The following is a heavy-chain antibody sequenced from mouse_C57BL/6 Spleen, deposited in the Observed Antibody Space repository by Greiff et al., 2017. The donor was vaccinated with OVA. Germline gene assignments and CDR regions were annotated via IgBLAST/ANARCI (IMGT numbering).Heavy chain of an antibody. CDR2: ISYSGST. V-gene: IGHV3-1*01. J-gene: IGHJ4*01. CDR3: ARASSGTEDAMDY. Sequence: VQLKESGPGLVKPSQSLSLTCTVTGYSITSGYDWHWIRHFPGNKLEWMGYISYSGSTNYNPSLKSRISITHDTSKNHFFLKLNSVTTEDTATYYCARASSGTEDAMDYWGQGTSVTVSS. CDR1: GYSITSGYD. D-gene: IGHD4-1*01.